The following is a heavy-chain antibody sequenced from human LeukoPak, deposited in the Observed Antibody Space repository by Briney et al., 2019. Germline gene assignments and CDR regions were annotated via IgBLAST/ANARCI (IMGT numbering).Heavy chain of an antibody. Sequence: GGSLRLSCVASGFAFSSYWMSWVRQAPGRGLELVANISPDGSGKYCVDSVKGRFAISRDNAKRSLYLQMNSLRAEDTAVYYCANQAYSQFDYWGQGTLVTVSS. CDR2: ISPDGSGK. V-gene: IGHV3-7*01. J-gene: IGHJ4*02. CDR3: ANQAYSQFDY. D-gene: IGHD4-11*01. CDR1: GFAFSSYW.